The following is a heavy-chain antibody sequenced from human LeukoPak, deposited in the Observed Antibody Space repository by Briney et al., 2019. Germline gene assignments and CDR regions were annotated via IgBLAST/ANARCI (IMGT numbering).Heavy chain of an antibody. CDR1: GYSISSGYY. CDR3: ARLRLGATAIDY. D-gene: IGHD1-26*01. J-gene: IGHJ4*02. Sequence: PSETLSLTCAVSGYSISSGYYWGWIRQPPGKGLEWIVSIYHSGSTYYNPSLKSRVTISVDRSKSQFSLKLGSVTAADTAVYYCARLRLGATAIDYWGQGTLVTVSS. CDR2: IYHSGST. V-gene: IGHV4-38-2*01.